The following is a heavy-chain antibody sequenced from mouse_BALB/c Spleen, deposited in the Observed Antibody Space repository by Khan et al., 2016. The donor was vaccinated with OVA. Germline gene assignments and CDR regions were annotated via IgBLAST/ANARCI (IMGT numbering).Heavy chain of an antibody. J-gene: IGHJ4*01. CDR3: ARGGYSVGGALDF. CDR2: INPGTGNT. V-gene: IGHV1S56*01. CDR1: GYTFTNYY. D-gene: IGHD1-1*02. Sequence: QVQLQQSGPELVKPGASVRISCKASGYTFTNYYIHWVRQRPGQGLEWMGWINPGTGNTKYNERCKGKATLTADKSSSTAYIHFSSLTSEDTVLLFAARGGYSVGGALDFWGQGTSVSVSS.